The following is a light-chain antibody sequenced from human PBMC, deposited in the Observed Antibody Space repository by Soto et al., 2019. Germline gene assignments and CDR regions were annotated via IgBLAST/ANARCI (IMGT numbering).Light chain of an antibody. V-gene: IGLV2-11*01. J-gene: IGLJ1*01. CDR3: CSFAGSYTLYV. Sequence: QSVLTQPRSVSGAPGQSVPISRPGTRSDVGGYSYVSWFQQHPGKAPKLMIYDVSKRPSGVPDRFSGSKSGNTASLTISGLQAEDEADYYCCSFAGSYTLYVFGTGTKVTVL. CDR2: DVS. CDR1: RSDVGGYSY.